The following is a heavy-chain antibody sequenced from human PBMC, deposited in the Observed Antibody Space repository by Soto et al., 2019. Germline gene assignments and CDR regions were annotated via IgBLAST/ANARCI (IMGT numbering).Heavy chain of an antibody. CDR2: IYHSGST. V-gene: IGHV4-30-2*01. CDR3: AAGGGLPRYN. CDR1: GGSISSGGYS. Sequence: QLQLQESGSGLVKPSQTLSLTCAVSGGSISSGGYSWSWIRQPPRRGLEWIGYIYHSGSTSYNPSLKSRVTHSVDRAKTHFTLKLSAVTAADTAVYYCAAGGGLPRYNWGQGTLVTVS. D-gene: IGHD1-1*01. J-gene: IGHJ4*02.